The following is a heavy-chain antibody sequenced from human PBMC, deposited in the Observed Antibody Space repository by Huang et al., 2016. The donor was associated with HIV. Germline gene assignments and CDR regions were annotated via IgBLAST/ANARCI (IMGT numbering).Heavy chain of an antibody. CDR1: GFTFSGCA. Sequence: EVQLVESGGGLVQRGGSLRLSCAASGFTFSGCALNWVRQAAGKGLGWVSYISGMGGTTNDATSAKCRFTISRDNVKKSLYLQMKSLRAEDTAVYYCARRVNTIRSASNWLDSWGQGTLVTVSS. D-gene: IGHD3-3*01. CDR2: ISGMGGTT. CDR3: ARRVNTIRSASNWLDS. J-gene: IGHJ5*01. V-gene: IGHV3-48*03.